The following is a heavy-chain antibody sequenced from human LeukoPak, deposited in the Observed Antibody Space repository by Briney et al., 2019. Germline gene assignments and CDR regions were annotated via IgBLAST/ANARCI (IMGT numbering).Heavy chain of an antibody. CDR1: GFTFSSYG. J-gene: IGHJ4*02. D-gene: IGHD6-19*01. CDR2: IRYDGSNK. V-gene: IGHV3-30*02. Sequence: GGSLRLSCAASGFTFSSYGMHWVLQAPGKGLEWVAFIRYDGSNKYYADSVKGRSTISRDNSKNTLYLQMNSLRAEDTAVYYCAKDRSVAVALYYFDYWGQGTLVTVSS. CDR3: AKDRSVAVALYYFDY.